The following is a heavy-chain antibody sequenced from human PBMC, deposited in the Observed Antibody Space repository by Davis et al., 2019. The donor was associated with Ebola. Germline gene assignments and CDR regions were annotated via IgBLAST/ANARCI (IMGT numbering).Heavy chain of an antibody. CDR1: GGSISSSNW. J-gene: IGHJ4*02. CDR2: INHSGST. V-gene: IGHV4-4*02. D-gene: IGHD2-21*01. Sequence: SETLSLTCAVSGGSISSSNWWSWVRQPPGKGLEWIGEINHSGSTNYNPSLKSRVTISVDTSKNQFSLKLSSVTAADTAVYYCARVRRGGDYFDYWGQGTLVTVSS. CDR3: ARVRRGGDYFDY.